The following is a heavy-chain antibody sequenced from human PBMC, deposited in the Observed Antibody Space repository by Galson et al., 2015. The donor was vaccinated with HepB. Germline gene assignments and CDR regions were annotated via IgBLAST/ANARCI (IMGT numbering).Heavy chain of an antibody. V-gene: IGHV3-30*02. J-gene: IGHJ6*03. Sequence: SLRLSCAASGFTFSSYGMHWVRQAPGKGLEWVAFIRYDGSNKYYADSVKGRFTISRDNSKNTLYLQMNSLRAEDTAVYYCARGRKGIGRGEGYYYYMDVWGNGTTVTVSS. CDR1: GFTFSSYG. D-gene: IGHD3-16*01. CDR3: ARGRKGIGRGEGYYYYMDV. CDR2: IRYDGSNK.